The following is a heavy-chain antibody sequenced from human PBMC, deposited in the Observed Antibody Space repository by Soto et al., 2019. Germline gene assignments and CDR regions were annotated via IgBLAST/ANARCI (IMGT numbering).Heavy chain of an antibody. CDR1: GYTFTSYG. Sequence: ASVKVSCKASGYTFTSYGISWVRQAPGQGLEWMGWISAYNGNTNYAQKLQGRVTMTTDTSTSTAYMELRSLRSDDTAVYYCARDHRFLEWLPCFDYWGQGTLVTVSS. J-gene: IGHJ4*02. CDR2: ISAYNGNT. D-gene: IGHD3-3*01. V-gene: IGHV1-18*01. CDR3: ARDHRFLEWLPCFDY.